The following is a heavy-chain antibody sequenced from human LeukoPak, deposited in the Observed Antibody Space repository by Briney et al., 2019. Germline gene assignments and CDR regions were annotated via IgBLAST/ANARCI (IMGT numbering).Heavy chain of an antibody. Sequence: PGRSLRLSCAASGFTFSSYGMHWVRQAPGKGLEWLAVIWYDGSNKYYADSVEGRFTISRDNSKNTLYLQMNSLRAEDTAVYYCAKDIPPDCSSTSCYPPGFDYWGQGTLVTVSS. D-gene: IGHD2-2*01. CDR1: GFTFSSYG. CDR2: IWYDGSNK. J-gene: IGHJ4*02. CDR3: AKDIPPDCSSTSCYPPGFDY. V-gene: IGHV3-33*06.